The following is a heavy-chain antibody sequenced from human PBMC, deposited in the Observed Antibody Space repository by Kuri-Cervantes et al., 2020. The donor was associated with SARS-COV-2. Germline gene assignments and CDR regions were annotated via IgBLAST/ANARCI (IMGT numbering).Heavy chain of an antibody. CDR3: ARSSGSRIWFDY. Sequence: GESLKISCAASGFTFSSYWMSWVRQAPGKGLEWVANIKQDGSEKYYVDSVKGRFTISRDNAKKSLYLQMNSLRAEDTAVYYCARSSGSRIWFDYWGQGTLVTVSS. J-gene: IGHJ4*02. CDR1: GFTFSSYW. V-gene: IGHV3-7*01. CDR2: IKQDGSEK. D-gene: IGHD6-19*01.